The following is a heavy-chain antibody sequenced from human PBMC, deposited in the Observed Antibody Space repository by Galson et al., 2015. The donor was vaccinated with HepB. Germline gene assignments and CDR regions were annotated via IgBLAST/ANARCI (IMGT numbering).Heavy chain of an antibody. V-gene: IGHV3-7*03. CDR2: IDRDGSEK. D-gene: IGHD1-26*01. CDR1: GFTFSNYW. Sequence: SLRLSCAASGFTFSNYWMNWVRQAPGKGLEWVANIDRDGSEKYHVDSVKGRFTISRDNAKNSLYLQMSSLRAEDTAVYYCVRDDIGAISELDYWGQGTLVTVFS. CDR3: VRDDIGAISELDY. J-gene: IGHJ4*02.